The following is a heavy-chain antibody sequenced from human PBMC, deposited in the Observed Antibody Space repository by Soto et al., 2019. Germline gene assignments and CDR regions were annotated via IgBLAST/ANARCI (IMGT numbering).Heavy chain of an antibody. D-gene: IGHD3-22*01. J-gene: IGHJ5*02. Sequence: GESLKISCKGSGYSFTSYWIGWVRQMPGKGLEWMGIIYPGDSDTRYSPSFQGQVTISADKSISTAYLQWSSLKTEDTAVYYCTTDLAMIVVVITLNWFDPWGQGTLVTV. CDR3: TTDLAMIVVVITLNWFDP. CDR1: GYSFTSYW. CDR2: IYPGDSDT. V-gene: IGHV5-51*01.